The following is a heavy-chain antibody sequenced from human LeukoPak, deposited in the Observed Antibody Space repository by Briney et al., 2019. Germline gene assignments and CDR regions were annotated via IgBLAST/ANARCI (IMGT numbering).Heavy chain of an antibody. J-gene: IGHJ3*02. V-gene: IGHV3-48*01. CDR2: ISSSSSTM. CDR1: GFTFSSYS. Sequence: GGSLRLSCVASGFTFSSYSMNWIRQAPGKGLEWVSYISSSSSTMYYADSVKGRFTISRDNAKNSLYLQMNSLRAEDTAVYYCARDRGGHYPDAFDIWGQGTMVTVSS. D-gene: IGHD3-22*01. CDR3: ARDRGGHYPDAFDI.